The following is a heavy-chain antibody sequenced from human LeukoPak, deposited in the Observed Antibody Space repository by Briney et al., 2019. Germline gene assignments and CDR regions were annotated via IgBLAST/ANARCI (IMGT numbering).Heavy chain of an antibody. J-gene: IGHJ4*02. V-gene: IGHV3-30-3*01. D-gene: IGHD4-11*01. CDR3: AKEGRPPRADDSSNWLFDDY. CDR1: GFTFSNFA. CDR2: ISYDGSNK. Sequence: QTGGSLRLSCAASGFTFSNFAMNWVRQAPGKGLEWMAVISYDGSNKYYADSVKGRFTISRDNSKNTLYLQVNSLRVEDTAVYYCAKEGRPPRADDSSNWLFDDYWGQGTLVTVSS.